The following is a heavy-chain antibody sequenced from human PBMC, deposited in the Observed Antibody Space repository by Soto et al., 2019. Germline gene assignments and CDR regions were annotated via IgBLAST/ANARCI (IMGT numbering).Heavy chain of an antibody. J-gene: IGHJ4*02. V-gene: IGHV3-7*01. CDR3: ARDVGVQELDY. Sequence: PGGSRRRSWAASGFTFRSNWRSWSRQAPGRGLECVANIKPDGSGKYYLDSVRGRFTISRDNAENSLFLQIDSLRVEDTAVYYCARDVGVQELDYWGQGTLVTVYS. D-gene: IGHD6-6*01. CDR1: GFTFRSNW. CDR2: IKPDGSGK.